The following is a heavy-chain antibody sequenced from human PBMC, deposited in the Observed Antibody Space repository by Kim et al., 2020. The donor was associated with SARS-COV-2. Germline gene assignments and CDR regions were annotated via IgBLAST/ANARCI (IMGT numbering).Heavy chain of an antibody. Sequence: SETLSLTCTVSGGSISSSSYYWGWIRQPPGKGLEWIGSIYYSGSTYYNPSLKSRVTISVDTSKNQFSLKLSSVTAADTAVYYCAESPRSSWFTSFDYWG. D-gene: IGHD6-13*01. CDR1: GGSISSSSYY. V-gene: IGHV4-39*01. CDR2: IYYSGST. CDR3: AESPRSSWFTSFDY. J-gene: IGHJ4*01.